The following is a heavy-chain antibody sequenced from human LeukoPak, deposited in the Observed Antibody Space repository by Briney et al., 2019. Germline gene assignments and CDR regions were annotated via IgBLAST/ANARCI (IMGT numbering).Heavy chain of an antibody. D-gene: IGHD3-16*01. CDR2: IHHDGSNK. V-gene: IGHV3-30*02. CDR3: TRGGVDH. J-gene: IGHJ4*02. Sequence: GGSLRLSCAASGFTFSSYGMHWVRQAPGKGLDWVAFIHHDGSNKYYADSVRGRFTISRDNSKNTLYLQMNSLRAEDTAVYYCTRGGVDHWGQGTLVTVSS. CDR1: GFTFSSYG.